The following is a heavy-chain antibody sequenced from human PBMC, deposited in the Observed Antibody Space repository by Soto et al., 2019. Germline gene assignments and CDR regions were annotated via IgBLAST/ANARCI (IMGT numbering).Heavy chain of an antibody. Sequence: QVQLVQSGAEVKKPGASVKVSCKASGYTFTSYDINWVRQATGEGLEWMGWMNPNSGNTGYAQKFQGRVTLTRNTSISTAYMELSSLRSEDTAVYYCARGAGVGYVYYYYMDVWGKGTTVTVSS. D-gene: IGHD3-16*01. CDR1: GYTFTSYD. CDR3: ARGAGVGYVYYYYMDV. CDR2: MNPNSGNT. V-gene: IGHV1-8*01. J-gene: IGHJ6*03.